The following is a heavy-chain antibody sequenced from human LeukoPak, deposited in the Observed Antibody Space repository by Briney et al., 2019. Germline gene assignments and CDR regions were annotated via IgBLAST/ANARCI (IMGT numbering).Heavy chain of an antibody. V-gene: IGHV3-23*01. J-gene: IGHJ4*02. CDR2: ISGSGDST. Sequence: GGSLRLSCAASGFTFSSYAMSWVRQAPGQGLDWVSAISGSGDSTYYADSVEGRFTISRDNSKNTLYLQINSLRAEDTAVYYCAKRGSIVGATKRFGLDCWDQGTLVTVSS. CDR1: GFTFSSYA. CDR3: AKRGSIVGATKRFGLDC. D-gene: IGHD1-26*01.